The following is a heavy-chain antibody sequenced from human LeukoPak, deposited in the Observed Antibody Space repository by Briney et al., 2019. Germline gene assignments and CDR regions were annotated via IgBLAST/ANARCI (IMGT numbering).Heavy chain of an antibody. CDR2: RYWNHDM. J-gene: IGHJ4*02. V-gene: IGHV2-5*01. D-gene: IGHD4-23*01. Sequence: SGPTLVKLTQPLTLSRTFSGSSLTTSGVGVGWIRQPPGTALKWHTVRYWNHDMRYSPSLRSRLTVTKDTSKNQVTLSMTNMGPEDTGTYYCAHRTGSFDFGGDGFGNWGPGTLVAVSS. CDR1: GSSLTTSGVG. CDR3: AHRTGSFDFGGDGFGN.